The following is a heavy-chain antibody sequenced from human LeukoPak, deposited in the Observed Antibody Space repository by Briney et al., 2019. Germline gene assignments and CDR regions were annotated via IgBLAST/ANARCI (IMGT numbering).Heavy chain of an antibody. CDR3: AKARYGYGRDFDY. D-gene: IGHD5-18*01. V-gene: IGHV3-48*03. Sequence: GGSLRLSCAASGFTFSNFEMNWVRQAPGKGLEWVSYIDFSGNTIYYADSVKGRFTTSRDNSKNTLYLQMNSLRAEDTAVYYCAKARYGYGRDFDYWGQGTLVTVSS. CDR1: GFTFSNFE. J-gene: IGHJ4*02. CDR2: IDFSGNTI.